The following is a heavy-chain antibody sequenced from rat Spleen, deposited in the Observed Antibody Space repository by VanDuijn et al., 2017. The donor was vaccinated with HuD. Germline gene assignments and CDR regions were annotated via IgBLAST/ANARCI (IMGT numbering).Heavy chain of an antibody. V-gene: IGHV2-1*01. CDR1: GFSLTSNS. D-gene: IGHD5-1*01. J-gene: IGHJ4*01. CDR2: IWGDGST. Sequence: QVQLKESGPGLVQPSQTLSLTCTVSGFSLTSNSVHWVRQPPGKGLEWMGGIWGDGSTEYNSALKSRLSISRDTSKNHIFLKMNSLQSEDTTTYYCARAPGNGYVMDAWGQGASVTVSS. CDR3: ARAPGNGYVMDA.